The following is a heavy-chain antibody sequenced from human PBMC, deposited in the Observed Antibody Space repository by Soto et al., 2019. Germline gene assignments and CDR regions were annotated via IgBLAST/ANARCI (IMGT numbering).Heavy chain of an antibody. CDR3: ARVASDYINSVDH. V-gene: IGHV3-23*01. CDR1: GFTFNAYA. D-gene: IGHD4-4*01. J-gene: IGHJ4*02. Sequence: VPLLESGGGLVQPGGSLRLSCAASGFTFNAYAMTWVRQAPGKGLEWVSAIGGSGGNRYYAGSVRGRFTISRDNSKDTVDLQMNSLRVEDTAVYYCARVASDYINSVDHWGQGILVSVSS. CDR2: IGGSGGNR.